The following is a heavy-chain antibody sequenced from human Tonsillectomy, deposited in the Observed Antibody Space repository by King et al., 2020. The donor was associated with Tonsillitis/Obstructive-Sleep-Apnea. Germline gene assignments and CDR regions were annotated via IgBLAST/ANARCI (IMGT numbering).Heavy chain of an antibody. CDR1: GGSISSYY. CDR2: IYYSGST. Sequence: VQLQESGPGLVKPSETLSLTCTVSGGSISSYYWSWIRQPPGKGLEWIGYIYYSGSTNYNPSLKSRVTISVDTSKNQFSLKLSSGTAADTAVYYCARLAGVVITSTGSYYYYGMDVWGQGTTVTVSS. J-gene: IGHJ6*02. CDR3: ARLAGVVITSTGSYYYYGMDV. V-gene: IGHV4-59*08. D-gene: IGHD3-22*01.